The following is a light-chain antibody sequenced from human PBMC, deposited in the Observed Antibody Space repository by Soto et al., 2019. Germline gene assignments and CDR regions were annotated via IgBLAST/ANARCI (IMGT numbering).Light chain of an antibody. J-gene: IGKJ3*01. CDR1: QSISSY. CDR3: QRSSSTPFFT. V-gene: IGKV1-39*01. Sequence: DIQMTQSPSSLSASVGDRVTITCRASQSISSYLNWHQQKPGKAPKLLIYAASSLQSGVPSRFSGSGSGTHFPLTIRTLQPEDFATYYCQRSSSTPFFTFGPGTKVDI. CDR2: AAS.